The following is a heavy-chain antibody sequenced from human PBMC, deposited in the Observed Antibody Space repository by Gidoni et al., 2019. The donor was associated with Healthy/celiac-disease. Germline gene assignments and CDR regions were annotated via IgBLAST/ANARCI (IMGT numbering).Heavy chain of an antibody. CDR1: GYTFTSYG. V-gene: IGHV1-18*01. Sequence: QVQLVQSGAEVKKPGASVKVSCKASGYTFTSYGISWVRQATGQGLEWMGWISAYNGNTNYAQKLQGRVTMTTDTSTSTAYMELRSLRSDDTAVYYCARGGSSGWYLGLGYYYYGMDVWGQGTTVTVSS. CDR2: ISAYNGNT. CDR3: ARGGSSGWYLGLGYYYYGMDV. D-gene: IGHD6-19*01. J-gene: IGHJ6*02.